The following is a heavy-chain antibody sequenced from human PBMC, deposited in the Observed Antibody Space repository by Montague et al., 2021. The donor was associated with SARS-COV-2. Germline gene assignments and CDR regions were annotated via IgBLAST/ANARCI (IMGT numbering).Heavy chain of an antibody. V-gene: IGHV4-59*02. D-gene: IGHD3-22*01. J-gene: IGHJ6*02. CDR2: IYYSGST. CDR1: GDSVSNHN. CDR3: ARGGGYYNYGLDV. Sequence: SETLSLTCTVSGDSVSNHNWSWIRHRPGRGLEWIGYIYYSGSTDYSPSLKSRVTISLDTSKNQFSLKVTSVTAADTAVYYCARGGGYYNYGLDVWGPGTTVTVSS.